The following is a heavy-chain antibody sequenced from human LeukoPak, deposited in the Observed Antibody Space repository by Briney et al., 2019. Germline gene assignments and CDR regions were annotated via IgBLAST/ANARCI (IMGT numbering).Heavy chain of an antibody. CDR2: ISGSGGST. D-gene: IGHD1-26*01. CDR3: AKAQGATPWYFDL. V-gene: IGHV3-23*01. J-gene: IGHJ2*01. Sequence: PGGSLRLSCAASGFTLSSYAMSWVRQAPGKGLEWVSAISGSGGSTYYADSVKGRFTISRDISKNTLYLQMNSLRAEDTAVYYCAKAQGATPWYFDLWGRGTLVTVSS. CDR1: GFTLSSYA.